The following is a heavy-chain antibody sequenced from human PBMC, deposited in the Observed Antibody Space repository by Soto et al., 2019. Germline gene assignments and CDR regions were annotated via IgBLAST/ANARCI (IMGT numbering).Heavy chain of an antibody. CDR2: VYHSGAT. CDR1: GGSISTSDYT. D-gene: IGHD3-3*01. J-gene: IGHJ6*02. Sequence: QLQLQESGSGLIKPSQTLSLTCAVSGGSISTSDYTWSWIRQPPGRGLEWIGSVYHSGATHYMPSLKHRLTMSLDKSKTQFSLDLTSVTAADTAVYYCVRERTIFGVAPGGGVDVWGQGTTVTVSS. V-gene: IGHV4-30-2*01. CDR3: VRERTIFGVAPGGGVDV.